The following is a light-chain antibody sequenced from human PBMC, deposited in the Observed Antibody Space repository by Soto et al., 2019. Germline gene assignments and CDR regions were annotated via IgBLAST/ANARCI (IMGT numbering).Light chain of an antibody. V-gene: IGKV3-15*01. J-gene: IGKJ2*01. CDR1: QSISSSY. CDR2: GAS. Sequence: EIVLTQSPGTLSLSPGERATLSCRVSQSISSSYLAWYQQKPGQAPRLLIYGASTRATGIPARFSGTGSGTEFTLTISSLQSEDFAIYSCQQYNNWPPYTFGQGTKVDIK. CDR3: QQYNNWPPYT.